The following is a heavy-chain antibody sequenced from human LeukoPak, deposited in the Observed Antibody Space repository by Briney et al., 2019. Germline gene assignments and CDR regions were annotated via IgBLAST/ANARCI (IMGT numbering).Heavy chain of an antibody. CDR2: ISAYNGNT. CDR1: GYTFTSYG. J-gene: IGHJ4*02. D-gene: IGHD2-15*01. V-gene: IGHV1-18*01. Sequence: ASVKVSCKASGYTFTSYGISWVRQAPGQGLEWMGWISAYNGNTNYAQKLQGRVTMTTDTSTSTAYMELRSLRSDDTAVYYCARKLGYCNGGSCYLCDYWGQGTLVTVSS. CDR3: ARKLGYCNGGSCYLCDY.